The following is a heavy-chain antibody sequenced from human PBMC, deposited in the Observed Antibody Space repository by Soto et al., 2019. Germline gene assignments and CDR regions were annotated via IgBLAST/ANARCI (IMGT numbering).Heavy chain of an antibody. CDR3: ARALATDY. Sequence: WASVKVSCKTSGYTFTGYYIHWVRQAPGRGLEWMGWINPNSGDTNYAQKFQGRVTMTRDTSIRTAYMELSRVRSDDTAVYYCARALATDYWGQGTLVTVSS. CDR2: INPNSGDT. CDR1: GYTFTGYY. J-gene: IGHJ4*02. V-gene: IGHV1-2*02.